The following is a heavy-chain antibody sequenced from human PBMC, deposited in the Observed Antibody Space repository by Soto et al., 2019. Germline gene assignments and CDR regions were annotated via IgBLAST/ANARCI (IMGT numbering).Heavy chain of an antibody. Sequence: SETLSLTCTVSGGSLSRGGYYWSWIRQHPGKGLEWIGYIYYSGSTYYNPSLKSRVTISVDRSKNQFSLKLSSVTAADTAVYYCARGRLRLCISRSCPLNEGFAYWGQGTLDTGSA. CDR1: GGSLSRGGYY. V-gene: IGHV4-31*03. CDR2: IYYSGST. D-gene: IGHD2-2*01. J-gene: IGHJ4*01. CDR3: ARGRLRLCISRSCPLNEGFAY.